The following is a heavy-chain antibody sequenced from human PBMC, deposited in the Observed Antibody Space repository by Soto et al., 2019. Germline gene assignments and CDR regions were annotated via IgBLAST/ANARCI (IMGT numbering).Heavy chain of an antibody. Sequence: PGGSLRLSCAASGFTFSSYWMSWVRQAPGKGLEWVANIKQDGSEKYYVDSVKGRFTISRDNAKNSLYLQMNSLRAEDTAVYYCARERPGSAAAGTDGMDVWGQGTTVPSP. CDR2: IKQDGSEK. CDR3: ARERPGSAAAGTDGMDV. J-gene: IGHJ6*02. D-gene: IGHD6-13*01. V-gene: IGHV3-7*01. CDR1: GFTFSSYW.